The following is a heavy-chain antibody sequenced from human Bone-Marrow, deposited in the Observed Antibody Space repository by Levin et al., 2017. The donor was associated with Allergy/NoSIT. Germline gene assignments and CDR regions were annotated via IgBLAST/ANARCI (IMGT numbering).Heavy chain of an antibody. D-gene: IGHD6-6*01. J-gene: IGHJ6*02. CDR2: INPNSGGT. V-gene: IGHV1-2*04. CDR3: ARGRSSSDYYYYGMDV. CDR1: GYTFTGYY. Sequence: RGESLKISCKASGYTFTGYYMHWVRQAPGQGLEWMGWINPNSGGTNYAQKFQGWVTMTRDTSISTAYMELSRLRSDDTAVYYCARGRSSSDYYYYGMDVWGQGTTVTVSS.